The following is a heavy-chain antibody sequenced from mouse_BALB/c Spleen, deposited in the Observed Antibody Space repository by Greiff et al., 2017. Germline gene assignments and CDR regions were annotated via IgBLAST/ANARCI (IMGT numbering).Heavy chain of an antibody. CDR2: INPSNGGT. D-gene: IGHD1-1*01. Sequence: QVQLQQSGAELVKPGASVKLSCKASGYTFTSYYMYWVKQRPGQGLEWIGEINPSNGGTNFNEKFKSKATLTVDKSSSTAYMQLSSLTSEDSAVYYCTRSKGYYYGSRSLDPWGQGTTLTVSS. V-gene: IGHV1S81*02. CDR1: GYTFTSYY. CDR3: TRSKGYYYGSRSLDP. J-gene: IGHJ2*01.